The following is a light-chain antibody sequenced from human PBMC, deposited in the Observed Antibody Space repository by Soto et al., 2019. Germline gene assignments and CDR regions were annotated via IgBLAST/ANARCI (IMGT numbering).Light chain of an antibody. Sequence: EIVLTQSPAILSLSPGERATLSCRASQSVTNSLAWYQQKPGQAPRLLIYHASNRATGVPARFRGSGSGTDFTLTISSLEPADFAVYYCQQRRTFGQGTKVDIK. CDR3: QQRRT. CDR1: QSVTNS. CDR2: HAS. J-gene: IGKJ1*01. V-gene: IGKV3-11*01.